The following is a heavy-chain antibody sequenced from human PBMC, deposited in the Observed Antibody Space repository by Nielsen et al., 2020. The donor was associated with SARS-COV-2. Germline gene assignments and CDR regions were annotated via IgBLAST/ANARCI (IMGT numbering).Heavy chain of an antibody. CDR2: ISSSGSTI. D-gene: IGHD3-3*01. CDR3: ARGQGLEWLRYYYYGMDV. J-gene: IGHJ6*02. V-gene: IGHV3-48*03. Sequence: WIRQPPGQGLEWVSYISSSGSTIYYADSVKGRFTISRDNAKNSLYLQMNSLRAEDTAVYYCARGQGLEWLRYYYYGMDVWGQGTTVTVSS.